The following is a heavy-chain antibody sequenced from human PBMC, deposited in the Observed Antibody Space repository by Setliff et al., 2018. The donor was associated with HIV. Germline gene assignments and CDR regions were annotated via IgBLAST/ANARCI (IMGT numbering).Heavy chain of an antibody. CDR3: ARDYGPTTLDAFDI. CDR2: ISAYNGNT. CDR1: GYTFTSYG. Sequence: GASVKVSCKASGYTFTSYGISWVRQAPGQGLEWMGWISAYNGNTNYAQKLQGRVTMTTDTSTSTAYMELSSLRSDDTAVYYCARDYGPTTLDAFDIWGQGTMVTVSS. V-gene: IGHV1-18*01. J-gene: IGHJ3*02. D-gene: IGHD1-7*01.